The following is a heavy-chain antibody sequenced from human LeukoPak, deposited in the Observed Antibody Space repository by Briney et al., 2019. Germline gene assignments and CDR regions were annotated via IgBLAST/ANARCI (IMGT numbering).Heavy chain of an antibody. CDR2: ISWNSGSI. CDR1: GFTFSSYS. V-gene: IGHV3-9*01. J-gene: IGHJ4*02. Sequence: GGSLRLSCAASGFTFSSYSMTWVRQAPGKGLEWVSGISWNSGSIGYADSVKGRFTISRDNAKNSLYLQMNSLRAEDTAVYYCAKRSSYYDSSGYLFDYWGQGTLVTVSS. CDR3: AKRSSYYDSSGYLFDY. D-gene: IGHD3-22*01.